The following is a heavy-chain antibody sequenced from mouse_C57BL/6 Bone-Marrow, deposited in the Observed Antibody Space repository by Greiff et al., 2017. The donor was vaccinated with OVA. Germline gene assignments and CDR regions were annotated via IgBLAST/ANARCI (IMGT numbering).Heavy chain of an antibody. Sequence: EVQLQQSGPELVKPGASVKISCKASGYSFTGYYMNWVKQSPEKSLEWIGEINPSTGGTTYNQKFKAKATLTVDKSSSTAYMQLKSLTSEDSAVYYCARAGSSNAMDYWGQGTSVTVSS. J-gene: IGHJ4*01. CDR3: ARAGSSNAMDY. CDR1: GYSFTGYY. V-gene: IGHV1-42*01. CDR2: INPSTGGT. D-gene: IGHD1-1*01.